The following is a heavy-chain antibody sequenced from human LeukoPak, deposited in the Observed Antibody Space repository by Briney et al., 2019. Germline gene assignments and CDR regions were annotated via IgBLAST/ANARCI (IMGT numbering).Heavy chain of an antibody. CDR1: GGSFNGYY. Sequence: PSETLSLTCAVHGGSFNGYYWSWIRQPPGKGLEWIGEINDSRITKYNPSLKSRVTISVDTSKNQFSLKLNSVTAADTAVYYCARGPPMDYDILVGYYRFDYWGQGTLVTVSS. D-gene: IGHD3-9*01. CDR2: INDSRIT. CDR3: ARGPPMDYDILVGYYRFDY. J-gene: IGHJ4*02. V-gene: IGHV4-34*01.